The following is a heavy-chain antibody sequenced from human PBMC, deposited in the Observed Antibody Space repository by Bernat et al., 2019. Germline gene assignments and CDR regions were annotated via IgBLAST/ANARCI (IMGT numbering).Heavy chain of an antibody. CDR2: IYSGGST. CDR1: GFTVSSNY. J-gene: IGHJ2*01. Sequence: EVQLVESGGGLVQPGGSLRLSCAASGFTVSSNYMSGVRQAPGKGLEWVSVIYSGGSTYYADSVKGRFTISRDNSKNTLYLQMNSLRAEDTAVYYCARLDGYLPRELWYFDLWGRGTLVTVSS. D-gene: IGHD5-24*01. CDR3: ARLDGYLPRELWYFDL. V-gene: IGHV3-66*04.